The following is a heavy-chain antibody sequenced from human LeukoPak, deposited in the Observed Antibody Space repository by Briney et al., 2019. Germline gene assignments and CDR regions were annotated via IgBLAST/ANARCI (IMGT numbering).Heavy chain of an antibody. CDR2: IIPILGIA. CDR1: GGTFSSYA. Sequence: SVKVSCKASGGTFSSYAISWVRQAPGQGLEWMGRIIPILGIANYAQKFQGRITITADKSTSTAYMELSSLRSEDTAVYYCARESYGDYPAAGYYFDYWGQGTLVTVSS. J-gene: IGHJ4*02. CDR3: ARESYGDYPAAGYYFDY. V-gene: IGHV1-69*04. D-gene: IGHD4-17*01.